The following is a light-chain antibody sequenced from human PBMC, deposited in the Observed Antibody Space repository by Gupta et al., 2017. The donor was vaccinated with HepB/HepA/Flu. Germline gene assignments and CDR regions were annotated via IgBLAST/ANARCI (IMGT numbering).Light chain of an antibody. CDR3: LQDCRHPMT. CDR2: AAA. CDR1: QSIRID. J-gene: IGKJ1*01. V-gene: IGKV1-6*01. Sequence: AHQLTPSPSSLSASVGDRVTITCRASQSIRIDLGWYQQKPGKAPKLLIYAAASLQSGVPSRFSGSGSGTDFTLTISSLQPEDFATYYCLQDCRHPMTFGPGTKVEIK.